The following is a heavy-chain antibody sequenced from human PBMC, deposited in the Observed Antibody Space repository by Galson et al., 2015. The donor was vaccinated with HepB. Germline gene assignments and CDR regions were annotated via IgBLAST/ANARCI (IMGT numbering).Heavy chain of an antibody. V-gene: IGHV3-48*03. CDR3: ARKGGYSGYVVDY. J-gene: IGHJ4*02. CDR2: ISSSGNSR. Sequence: SLRLSCAASGFTFSNYEMNWVRQAPGKGLEWVSYISSSGNSRYYADSVKGRFTIPRDNAKNSLYLQMNSLRAEDTAVYYCARKGGYSGYVVDYWGQRTLVTVSS. D-gene: IGHD5-12*01. CDR1: GFTFSNYE.